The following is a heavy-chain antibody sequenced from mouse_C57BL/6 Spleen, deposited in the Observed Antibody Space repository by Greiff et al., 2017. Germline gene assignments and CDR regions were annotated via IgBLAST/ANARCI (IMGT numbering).Heavy chain of an antibody. V-gene: IGHV1-81*01. CDR2: IYPRSGNT. D-gene: IGHD3-2*02. J-gene: IGHJ3*01. CDR1: GYTFTSYG. Sequence: QAQLQQSGAELARPGASVKLSCKASGYTFTSYGISWVKQRTGQGLEWIGEIYPRSGNTYYNEKFKGKATLTADKSSSTAYMELRSLTSEDSAVYFCARDSSGYGWFAYWGQGTLVTVSA. CDR3: ARDSSGYGWFAY.